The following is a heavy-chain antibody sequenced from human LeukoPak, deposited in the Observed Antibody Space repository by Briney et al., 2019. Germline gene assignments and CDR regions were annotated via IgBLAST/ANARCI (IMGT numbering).Heavy chain of an antibody. D-gene: IGHD2-15*01. V-gene: IGHV5-51*01. CDR1: GYTFARYW. CDR2: IYPGDSDT. CDR3: AREGNTRHYMDV. Sequence: GESLKISCKASGYTFARYWIGWVRQVPGKGLEWMGIIYPGDSDTTYSPSFRGQVTISADKSSSIIYLQWSSLKASDTAMYYCAREGNTRHYMDVWGKGTTVSVS. J-gene: IGHJ6*03.